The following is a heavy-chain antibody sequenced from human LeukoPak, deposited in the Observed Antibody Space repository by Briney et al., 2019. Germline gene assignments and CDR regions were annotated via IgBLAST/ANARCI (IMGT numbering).Heavy chain of an antibody. J-gene: IGHJ4*02. CDR1: GFTFSSYS. Sequence: GGSLRLSCAASGFTFSSYSMNWVRQAPGKGLEWVSYISDSSSTIYYADSVKGRFTISRDNAKNSLYLQMNNLRAEDTAVYYCARDPGSSGWYLFDYWGQGTLVTVSS. D-gene: IGHD6-19*01. V-gene: IGHV3-48*01. CDR2: ISDSSSTI. CDR3: ARDPGSSGWYLFDY.